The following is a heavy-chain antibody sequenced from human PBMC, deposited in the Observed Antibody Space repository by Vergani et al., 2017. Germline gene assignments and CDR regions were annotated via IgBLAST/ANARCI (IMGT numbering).Heavy chain of an antibody. Sequence: QVQLQESGPGLVKPSETLSLTCAVYGGSFSGYYWSWIRQPPGKGLEWIGEINHSGSTNYNPSLESRVTISVDTSKNQFSLKLSSVTAADTAVYYCARGPMPLSRYFDYWGQGTLVTVSS. CDR1: GGSFSGYY. V-gene: IGHV4-34*01. CDR2: INHSGST. CDR3: ARGPMPLSRYFDY. D-gene: IGHD2-2*01. J-gene: IGHJ4*02.